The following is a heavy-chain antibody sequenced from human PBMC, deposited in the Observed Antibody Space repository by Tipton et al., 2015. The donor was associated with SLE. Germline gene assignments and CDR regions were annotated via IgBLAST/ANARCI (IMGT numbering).Heavy chain of an antibody. CDR1: GFTFSSYE. Sequence: SLRLSCAASGFTFSSYEMNWVRQAPGKGLEWVSCISGSGSTTYYADSVKGRFAISRDNANNSLFLQMYSLRPEDTAVYYCARTHSGHFDYWGQGTLVTVSS. CDR2: ISGSGSTT. D-gene: IGHD2-15*01. J-gene: IGHJ4*02. CDR3: ARTHSGHFDY. V-gene: IGHV3-48*03.